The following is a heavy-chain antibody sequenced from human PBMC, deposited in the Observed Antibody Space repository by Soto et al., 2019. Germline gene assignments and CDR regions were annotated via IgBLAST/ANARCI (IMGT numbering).Heavy chain of an antibody. CDR1: ASTFPRYD. CDR2: MNTNSDDT. CDR3: AREWSAAGHFYGMDV. Sequence: ASVKVSCKTSASTFPRYDINWVRQAPGQGLEWVGWMNTNSDDTRSSQKFRGRLTLTRDKSMRAVYMKLSNLRPDDTAVYYCAREWSAAGHFYGMDVWGQGKTVTVS. V-gene: IGHV1-8*01. J-gene: IGHJ6*02. D-gene: IGHD6-13*01.